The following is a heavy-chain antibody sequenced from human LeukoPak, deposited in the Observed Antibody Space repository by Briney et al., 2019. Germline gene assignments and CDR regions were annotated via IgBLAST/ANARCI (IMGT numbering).Heavy chain of an antibody. V-gene: IGHV4-39*07. CDR3: ARAQYCSSTSCSTMDV. Sequence: PSETLSLTCTVSGGSINSSSYYWGWIRQPPGKGLEWIVSIYYSGSTYYNPSLKSRVTISVDTSKNQFSLKLSSVTAADTAVYYCARAQYCSSTSCSTMDVWGKGTTVTVSS. D-gene: IGHD2-2*01. J-gene: IGHJ6*03. CDR1: GGSINSSSYY. CDR2: IYYSGST.